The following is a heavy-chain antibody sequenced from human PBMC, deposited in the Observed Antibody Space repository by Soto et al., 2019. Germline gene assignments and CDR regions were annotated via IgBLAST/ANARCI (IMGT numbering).Heavy chain of an antibody. Sequence: ASVKVSCKASGYTFTSYYMHWVRQAPGQGLEWVGIINPSGGSTSYAQKFQGRVTMTRDTSTSTVYMELSSLRSEDTAVYSCATTDSSRPNRPWGGMEVWGQGTTVTVS. V-gene: IGHV1-46*01. CDR1: GYTFTSYY. CDR2: INPSGGST. J-gene: IGHJ6*02. D-gene: IGHD6-13*01. CDR3: ATTDSSRPNRPWGGMEV.